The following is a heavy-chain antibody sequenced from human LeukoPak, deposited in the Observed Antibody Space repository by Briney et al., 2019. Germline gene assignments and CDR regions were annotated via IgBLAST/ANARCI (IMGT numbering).Heavy chain of an antibody. CDR1: GYRFTNYW. D-gene: IGHD6-13*01. CDR3: ARGAIPAAVTGGADFDY. CDR2: IYPGDSDT. J-gene: IGHJ4*02. Sequence: KPGESLKISCKGSGYRFTNYWIGWVRQMPGKGLEWMGIIYPGDSDTRYSPSFRGQVTISADKSTSTAYLQWRSLWASDTAMYYCARGAIPAAVTGGADFDYWGQGSLVTASS. V-gene: IGHV5-51*01.